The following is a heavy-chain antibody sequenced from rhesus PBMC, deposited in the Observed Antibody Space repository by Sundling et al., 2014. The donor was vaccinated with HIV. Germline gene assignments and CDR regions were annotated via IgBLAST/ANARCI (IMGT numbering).Heavy chain of an antibody. J-gene: IGHJ1*01. CDR2: IYGRGGST. V-gene: IGHV4-93*01. D-gene: IGHD3-9*01. Sequence: QVQLQESGPAVVKSSETLSLTCAVSGGSVSSGYWWSWIRQSPGKGLEWIGGIYGRGGSTAYNPSLKSRVTISKDTSNNQFSLKMSSVTAADTAVYYCARDPSTYYANDNGYFYTGSFFEFWGQGALVTVSS. CDR3: ARDPSTYYANDNGYFYTGSFFEF. CDR1: GGSVSSGYW.